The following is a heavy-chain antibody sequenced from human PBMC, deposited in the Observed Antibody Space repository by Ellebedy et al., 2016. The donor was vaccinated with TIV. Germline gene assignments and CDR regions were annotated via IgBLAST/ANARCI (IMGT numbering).Heavy chain of an antibody. J-gene: IGHJ4*02. CDR2: IYYSWST. V-gene: IGHV4-31*03. D-gene: IGHD3-10*01. CDR1: GGSISSGAFY. CDR3: ARDEGGSGSLSY. Sequence: LRLSCTVSGGSISSGAFYWTWISTQQGKGLEWNGNIYYSWSTYYNPSPKSRVTITLDTSKNQFTLRLSYVTAADTAVYYCARDEGGSGSLSYWGQGTLVTVSS.